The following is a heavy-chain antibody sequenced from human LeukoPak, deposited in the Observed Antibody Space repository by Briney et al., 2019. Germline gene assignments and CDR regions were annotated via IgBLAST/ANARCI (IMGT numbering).Heavy chain of an antibody. Sequence: SVKVSCKASGGTFSSYAISWVRQAPGQGLEWMGRIIPIFGTANYAQKFQGRVTITTDESTSTAYMELSSLRSEDTAVYYCARDTGYCSSTSCYGAVRALDTWGQGTMVTVSS. CDR2: IIPIFGTA. D-gene: IGHD2-2*01. CDR1: GGTFSSYA. J-gene: IGHJ3*02. CDR3: ARDTGYCSSTSCYGAVRALDT. V-gene: IGHV1-69*05.